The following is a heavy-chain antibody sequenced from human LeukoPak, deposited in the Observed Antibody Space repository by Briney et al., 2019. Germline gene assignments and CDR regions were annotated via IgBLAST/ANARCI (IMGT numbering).Heavy chain of an antibody. Sequence: QAGGSLRLSCAASGFTFSSYEMNWVRQAPGKGLEWVSYISSSGSTIYYADSVKGRFTISRDNAKNSLYLQMNSLRAEDTAVYYCARLRDLGYCSAGSCYPLPDYWGQGTLVTVSS. D-gene: IGHD2-15*01. V-gene: IGHV3-48*03. CDR1: GFTFSSYE. CDR3: ARLRDLGYCSAGSCYPLPDY. J-gene: IGHJ4*02. CDR2: ISSSGSTI.